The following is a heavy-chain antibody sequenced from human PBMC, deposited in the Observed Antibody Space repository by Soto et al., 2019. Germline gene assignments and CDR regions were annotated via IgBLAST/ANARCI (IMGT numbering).Heavy chain of an antibody. Sequence: QVQLVESGGGVVQPGRSLRLSCAASGFTFSSYAMHWVRQAPGKGLEWVAVISYDGSNKYYADSVEGRFTISRDNSKNTLYLQMNSLRAEDTAVYYCARDEARLDTTWIQLWHDYYYGMDVWGQGTTVTVSS. V-gene: IGHV3-30-3*01. D-gene: IGHD5-18*01. CDR1: GFTFSSYA. CDR2: ISYDGSNK. J-gene: IGHJ6*02. CDR3: ARDEARLDTTWIQLWHDYYYGMDV.